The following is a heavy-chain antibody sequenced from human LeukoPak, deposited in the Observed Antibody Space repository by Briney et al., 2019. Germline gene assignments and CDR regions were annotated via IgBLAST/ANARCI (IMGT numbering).Heavy chain of an antibody. CDR1: GFTFSSYS. D-gene: IGHD3/OR15-3a*01. CDR2: ISSSSSYI. J-gene: IGHJ4*02. CDR3: ANQPLNGLV. V-gene: IGHV3-21*01. Sequence: GGSLRLSCAASGFTFSSYSMNWVRQAPGKGLEWVSSISSSSSYIYYADSVKGRFTVSRDNSKNSLYLQMNTLRVEDAAVYYCANQPLNGLVWGQGTLVTVSS.